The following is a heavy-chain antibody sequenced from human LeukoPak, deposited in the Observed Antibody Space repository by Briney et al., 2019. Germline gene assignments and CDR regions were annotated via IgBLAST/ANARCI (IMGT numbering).Heavy chain of an antibody. D-gene: IGHD6-19*01. CDR2: ISYDGSNK. V-gene: IGHV3-30*04. CDR3: ARDRHSSGWIGY. CDR1: GFTFSSYA. J-gene: IGHJ4*02. Sequence: GRSLRLSCAASGFTFSSYAMHWVRQAPGKGLEWVAVISYDGSNKYYADSVKGRFTIPRDNSKNTLYLQMNSLRAEDTAVYYCARDRHSSGWIGYWGQGTLVTVSS.